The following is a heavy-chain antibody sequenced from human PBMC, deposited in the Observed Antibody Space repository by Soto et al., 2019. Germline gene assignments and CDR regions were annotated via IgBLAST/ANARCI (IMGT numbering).Heavy chain of an antibody. J-gene: IGHJ4*02. V-gene: IGHV4-39*01. CDR2: IYYSGNT. CDR1: GGSISSSSYY. CDR3: AAIYCGGNCYAGYFDC. Sequence: PSETLSLTCTVSGGSISSSSYYWGWIRQSPGKGLEWIGTIYYSGNTYYNPSLKSRVTISVDTSKEQFSLKLSSVTAADTAVYYCAAIYCGGNCYAGYFDCWGQGTLVTVSS. D-gene: IGHD2-21*02.